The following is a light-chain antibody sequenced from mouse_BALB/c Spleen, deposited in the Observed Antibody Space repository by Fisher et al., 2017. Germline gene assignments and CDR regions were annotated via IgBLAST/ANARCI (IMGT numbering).Light chain of an antibody. CDR1: SSVSSSY. CDR3: QQWSSNPWT. CDR2: STS. J-gene: IGKJ1*01. Sequence: DIVLTQTTAIMSASPGEKVTMTCRASSSVSSSYLHWYQQKSGASPKLWIYSTSNLASGVPARFSGSGSGTSYSLTISRMEAEDAATYYCQQWSSNPWTFGGGTKLEIK. V-gene: IGKV4-57-1*01.